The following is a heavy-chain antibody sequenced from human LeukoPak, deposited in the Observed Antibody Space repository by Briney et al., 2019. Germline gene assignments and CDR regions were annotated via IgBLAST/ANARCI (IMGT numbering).Heavy chain of an antibody. D-gene: IGHD5-24*01. Sequence: GGSLRLSCAASGFTFSSYWMSWVRQAPGKGLEWVANIKQDGSEKYYVDSVKGRFTISRDNSKNTLYLQMNSLRAEDTAVYYCARVGLEDGYNIGNYYYSYMDVWGKGTTVTISS. CDR3: ARVGLEDGYNIGNYYYSYMDV. V-gene: IGHV3-7*03. J-gene: IGHJ6*03. CDR2: IKQDGSEK. CDR1: GFTFSSYW.